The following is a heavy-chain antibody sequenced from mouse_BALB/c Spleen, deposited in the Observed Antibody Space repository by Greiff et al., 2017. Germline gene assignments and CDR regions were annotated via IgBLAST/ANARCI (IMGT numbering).Heavy chain of an antibody. J-gene: IGHJ2*01. CDR1: GFTFSSYA. D-gene: IGHD3-1*01. CDR2: ISSGGST. Sequence: EVQRVESGGGLVKPGGSLKLSCAASGFTFSSYAMSWVRQTPEKRLEWVASISSGGSTYYPDSVKGRFTISRDNARNILYLQMSSLRSEDTAMYYCARGGATSGYWGQGTTLTVSS. V-gene: IGHV5-6-5*01. CDR3: ARGGATSGY.